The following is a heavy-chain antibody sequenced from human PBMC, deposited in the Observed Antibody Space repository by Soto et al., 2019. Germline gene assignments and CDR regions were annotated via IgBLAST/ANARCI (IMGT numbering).Heavy chain of an antibody. CDR3: ARGMVLSNYYDSSGYYYYGMDV. D-gene: IGHD3-22*01. Sequence: SVNVSCKASGGTFSSYAISWVRQAPGQGLEWMGGIIPILGIANYAQKFQGRVTITADKSTSTAYMELSSLRSEDTAVYYCARGMVLSNYYDSSGYYYYGMDVWGQGTTVTVSS. V-gene: IGHV1-69*10. CDR1: GGTFSSYA. CDR2: IIPILGIA. J-gene: IGHJ6*02.